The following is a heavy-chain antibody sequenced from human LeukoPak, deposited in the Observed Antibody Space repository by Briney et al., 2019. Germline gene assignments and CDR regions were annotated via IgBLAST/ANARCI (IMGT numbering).Heavy chain of an antibody. D-gene: IGHD3-22*01. V-gene: IGHV4-59*01. J-gene: IGHJ3*02. Sequence: SETLSLTCTVSGGSISSYYWSWIRQPPGKGLEWIGYIYYSGSTNYNPSLKSRVTISVDTSKNQFSLKLSSVTAADTAVYYCARDSYYYDLGAFDIWGQGTMVTVSS. CDR2: IYYSGST. CDR1: GGSISSYY. CDR3: ARDSYYYDLGAFDI.